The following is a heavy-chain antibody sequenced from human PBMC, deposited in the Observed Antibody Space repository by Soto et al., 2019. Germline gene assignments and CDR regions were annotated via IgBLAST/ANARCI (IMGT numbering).Heavy chain of an antibody. CDR3: ETSNDPCPGCYS. CDR2: ISHSGLR. D-gene: IGHD3-10*01. Sequence: SETLSLTCIVSGVSVRSGYCTWIWQSPGKGLEWIGYISHSGLRHYRASLQSRLTMSIETSKNQFSLTLTSVTAADTAMYYCETSNDPCPGCYSCGQGTLVTVSS. V-gene: IGHV4-59*02. J-gene: IGHJ5*02. CDR1: GVSVRSGY.